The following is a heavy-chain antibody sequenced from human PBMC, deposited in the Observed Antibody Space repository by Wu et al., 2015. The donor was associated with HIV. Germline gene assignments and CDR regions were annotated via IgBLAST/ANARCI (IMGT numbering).Heavy chain of an antibody. J-gene: IGHJ5*02. CDR1: GGTLSRYA. CDR3: ARDGDYCNEINCNFRWFDP. V-gene: IGHV1-69*05. D-gene: IGHD2/OR15-2a*01. Sequence: QVQLVQSGAEVKKPGSSVKVSCKASGGTLSRYAINWVRQAPGQGLEWMGGIIPIFGTVNYAQKFQGRVTITTDASTNTAYLEMSSLTSEDTAIYYCARDGDYCNEINCNFRWFDPWGRGNPGSTVSS. CDR2: IIPIFGTV.